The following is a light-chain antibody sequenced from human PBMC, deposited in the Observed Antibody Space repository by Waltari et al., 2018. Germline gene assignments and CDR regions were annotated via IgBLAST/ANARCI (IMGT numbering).Light chain of an antibody. J-gene: IGLJ2*01. CDR2: GNN. CDR1: FSNIGAGYG. Sequence: QPVLTQPPSVSGAPGQTVTISCPGSFSNIGAGYGLPWYQLRPGSSPKLLIFGNNNRPSGVPDRFSASRSGASASLVITGLQAEDEADYYCQTYETSLTGPGVFGGGTRLTVL. V-gene: IGLV1-40*01. CDR3: QTYETSLTGPGV.